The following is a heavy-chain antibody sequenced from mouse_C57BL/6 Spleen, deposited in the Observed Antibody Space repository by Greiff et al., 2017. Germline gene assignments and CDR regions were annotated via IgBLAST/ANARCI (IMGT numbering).Heavy chain of an antibody. CDR3: ARGRGGYAMDY. D-gene: IGHD6-1*01. V-gene: IGHV1-18*01. CDR2: INPNNGGT. J-gene: IGHJ4*01. CDR1: GYTFTDYN. Sequence: VQLKESGPELVKPGASVKIPCKASGYTFTDYNMDWVKQSHGKSLEWIGDINPNNGGTIYNQKFKGKATLTVDKSSSTAYMELRSLTSEDTAVYYCARGRGGYAMDYWGQGTSVTVSS.